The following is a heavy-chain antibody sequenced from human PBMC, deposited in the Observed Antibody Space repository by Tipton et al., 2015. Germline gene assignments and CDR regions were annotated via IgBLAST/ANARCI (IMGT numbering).Heavy chain of an antibody. CDR2: IKEDGSEK. J-gene: IGHJ4*02. CDR1: GFIFSGYW. D-gene: IGHD1-1*01. CDR3: ARESGTDFDY. Sequence: SLRLSCAASGFIFSGYWMSWVRRAPGKGLEWVANIKEDGSEKYYVDSVRGRFTISRDNAKNSLYLQMNSLRAEDTAVYYCARESGTDFDYWGQGTLVTVSS. V-gene: IGHV3-7*01.